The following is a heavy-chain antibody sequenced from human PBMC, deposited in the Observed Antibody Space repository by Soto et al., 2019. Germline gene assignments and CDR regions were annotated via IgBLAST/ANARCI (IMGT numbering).Heavy chain of an antibody. D-gene: IGHD3-16*01. V-gene: IGHV4-31*03. Sequence: SETLSLTCTVSGGSISSGGYYWSWIRQHPGEGLEWIGYIYYTGSTSYSPSLKSRVTISVDTSKNQFSLKLSSVTAADTAVYYCARGGTGTRNNNWFDPWGQGTLVTVSS. J-gene: IGHJ5*02. CDR3: ARGGTGTRNNNWFDP. CDR1: GGSISSGGYY. CDR2: IYYTGST.